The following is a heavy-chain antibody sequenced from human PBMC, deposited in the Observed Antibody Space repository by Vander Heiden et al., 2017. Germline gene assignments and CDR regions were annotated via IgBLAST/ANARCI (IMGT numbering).Heavy chain of an antibody. CDR1: GFTFRSYT. J-gene: IGHJ3*01. D-gene: IGHD3-3*01. CDR3: ARELTIFGGGTKRYDAFDV. CDR2: MSYGGIHK. V-gene: IGHV3-30-3*01. Sequence: QVQLVVSGGGVVQPGESLRLLCAASGFTFRSYTIHGVRQAPGKGLEWVAVMSYGGIHKYYADSVNGRFTISRDNSKNTLWLQMNSLRAEDTAVYYCARELTIFGGGTKRYDAFDVWGHGTRVTVSS.